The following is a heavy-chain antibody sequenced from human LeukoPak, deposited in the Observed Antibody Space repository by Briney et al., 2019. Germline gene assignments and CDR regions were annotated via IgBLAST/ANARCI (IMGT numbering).Heavy chain of an antibody. J-gene: IGHJ4*02. D-gene: IGHD3-16*01. V-gene: IGHV4-39*07. CDR2: IHYGEST. CDR1: GGSISSSSYC. Sequence: PSETLSLTCTVSGGSISSSSYCWGWIRQPPGKGLEWIGNIHYGESTYYNPSLKSRVSISVDTSNNQFSLKLSSVTAADTAVFYCAGFRFDNNDWGSPYFDSWAREPWSPSPQ. CDR3: AGFRFDNNDWGSPYFDS.